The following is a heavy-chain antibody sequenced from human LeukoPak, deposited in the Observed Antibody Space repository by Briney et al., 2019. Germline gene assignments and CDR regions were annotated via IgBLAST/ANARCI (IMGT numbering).Heavy chain of an antibody. D-gene: IGHD4-23*01. J-gene: IGHJ4*02. V-gene: IGHV1-46*01. CDR2: INPSGGST. Sequence: ASVKVSCKASGGTFSSYTISWVRQAPGQGLEWMGIINPSGGSTSYAQKFQGRVTMTRDTSTSTVYMELSSLRSEDTAVYYCARDLNGGNYDYWGQGTLVTVSS. CDR3: ARDLNGGNYDY. CDR1: GGTFSSYT.